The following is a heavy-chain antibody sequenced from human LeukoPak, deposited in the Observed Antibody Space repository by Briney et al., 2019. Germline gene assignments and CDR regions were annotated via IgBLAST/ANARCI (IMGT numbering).Heavy chain of an antibody. J-gene: IGHJ5*02. D-gene: IGHD5-12*01. CDR1: GGSVSSYY. V-gene: IGHV4-59*02. Sequence: SETLSLTCPVSGGSVSSYYWSWIRQPPGKGLEWIGYIKSSGSSNYNPSLKSRVTISMDTSKNQFSLRLNSVTAADTAVYYCARDGTVATNWFDPWGQGTLVTVSS. CDR2: IKSSGSS. CDR3: ARDGTVATNWFDP.